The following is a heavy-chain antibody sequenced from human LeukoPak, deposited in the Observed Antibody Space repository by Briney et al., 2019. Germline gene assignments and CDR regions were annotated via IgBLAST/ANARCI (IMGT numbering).Heavy chain of an antibody. J-gene: IGHJ4*02. D-gene: IGHD4-17*01. CDR3: ARGGLYGDY. CDR2: INSDGSGT. CDR1: GFTSSTYW. V-gene: IGHV3-74*01. Sequence: GGSLRLSCVASGFTSSTYWMHWVRQAPGKGLVWVSRINSDGSGTTDADSVKGRFTISRDNAKNTLYPQMNSLRAEDTAVYYCARGGLYGDYWGQGTLVTVSS.